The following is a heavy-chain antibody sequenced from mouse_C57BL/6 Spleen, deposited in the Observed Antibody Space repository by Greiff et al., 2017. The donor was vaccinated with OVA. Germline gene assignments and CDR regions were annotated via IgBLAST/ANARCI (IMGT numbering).Heavy chain of an antibody. J-gene: IGHJ4*01. CDR3: STRSTEWFDY. CDR1: GYNIKGDC. Sequence: VQLQQSGAELVRPGASVKLSCTASGYNIKGDCMHWVKQRPEQGLEWIGWIDPENGDTEYASKFQSKATLTADKTSNTAYLQLSSLTSEDTAVYCWSTRSTEWFDYWGQGTLVTVSS. V-gene: IGHV14-4*01. CDR2: IDPENGDT. D-gene: IGHD1-3*01.